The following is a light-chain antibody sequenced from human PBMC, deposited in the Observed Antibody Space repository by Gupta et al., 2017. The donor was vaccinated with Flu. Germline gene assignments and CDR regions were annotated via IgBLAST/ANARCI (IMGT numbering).Light chain of an antibody. Sequence: QSALTQPASVSGSPGQSITISCTGSNSDLGRYNYVSWYQQHPGKAPKVIIYEVNNRPSGVSDRFSGSKSGSTASLTIFGLQAEDEADYYCSSYTTSSSRIFGGGNKVTVL. CDR2: EVN. CDR1: NSDLGRYNY. J-gene: IGLJ2*01. CDR3: SSYTTSSSRI. V-gene: IGLV2-14*03.